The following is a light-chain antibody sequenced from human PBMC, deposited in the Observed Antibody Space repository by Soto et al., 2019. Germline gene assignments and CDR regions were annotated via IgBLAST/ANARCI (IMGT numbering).Light chain of an antibody. J-gene: IGLJ2*01. Sequence: QSVLTQPPSASGTPGQRATISCSGRSSNIGSNSVNWYQQLPGTAPKLLMYSSSQRPSGVPDRFSGSKSGTSASLAISGLQSEDEADYYCAAWDDSLNGVVFGGGTKLTVL. CDR3: AAWDDSLNGVV. CDR1: SSNIGSNS. V-gene: IGLV1-44*01. CDR2: SSS.